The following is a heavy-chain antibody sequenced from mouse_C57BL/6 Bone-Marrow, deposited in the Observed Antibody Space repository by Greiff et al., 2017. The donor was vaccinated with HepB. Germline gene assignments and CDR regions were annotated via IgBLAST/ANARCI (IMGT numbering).Heavy chain of an antibody. CDR1: GFSLTSYG. D-gene: IGHD2-3*01. J-gene: IGHJ1*03. V-gene: IGHV2-2*01. CDR3: ARKSPYDGYYGYFDV. Sequence: VHLVESGPGLVQPSQSLSITCTVSGFSLTSYGVHWVRQSPGKGLEWLGVIWSGGSTDYNAAFISRLSISKDNSKSQVFFKMNSLQADDTAIYYCARKSPYDGYYGYFDVWGTGTTVTVSS. CDR2: IWSGGST.